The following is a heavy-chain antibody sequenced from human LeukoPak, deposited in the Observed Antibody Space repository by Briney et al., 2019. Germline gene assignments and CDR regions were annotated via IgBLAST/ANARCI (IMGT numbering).Heavy chain of an antibody. J-gene: IGHJ2*01. Sequence: VASVKVSCKASGFTFTSSAVQWVRQARGQRLEWIGWIVVGSGSTNYAQKFQDRVTIIRDMSTSTAYMELSSLRSEDTAVYYCATDRECNSNRCYPMNFDLWGRGTLVTVSS. CDR2: IVVGSGST. V-gene: IGHV1-58*01. CDR1: GFTFTSSA. CDR3: ATDRECNSNRCYPMNFDL. D-gene: IGHD2-2*01.